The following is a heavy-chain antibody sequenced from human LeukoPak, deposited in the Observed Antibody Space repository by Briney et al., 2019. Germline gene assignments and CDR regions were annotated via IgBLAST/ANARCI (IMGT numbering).Heavy chain of an antibody. Sequence: GGSLRLSCAASGFTFSSYAMSWVRQAPGKGLEWVSTISGSGDTTYYADSVKGRFTVSRDNSKNTLYLQMNSLRAEDTAVYYCAKGYCSDATCAEDYWGQGTLVTVSS. D-gene: IGHD3-16*01. CDR1: GFTFSSYA. CDR3: AKGYCSDATCAEDY. CDR2: ISGSGDTT. J-gene: IGHJ4*02. V-gene: IGHV3-23*01.